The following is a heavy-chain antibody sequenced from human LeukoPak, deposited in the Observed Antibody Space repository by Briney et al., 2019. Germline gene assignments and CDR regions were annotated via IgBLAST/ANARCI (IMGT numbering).Heavy chain of an antibody. CDR1: GFPFSNAW. D-gene: IGHD3-22*01. Sequence: GGSLRLSCAASGFPFSNAWMSWVRQAPGKGLEWVGRYKCRPDGGTTDYAAAQEGKFTISRHDPKDTVNVQMNSLRTGVTDLYYCTTDITITRIVVVITGFYWGQGTLATDSS. CDR3: TTDITITRIVVVITGFY. CDR2: YKCRPDGGTT. V-gene: IGHV3-15*01. J-gene: IGHJ4*02.